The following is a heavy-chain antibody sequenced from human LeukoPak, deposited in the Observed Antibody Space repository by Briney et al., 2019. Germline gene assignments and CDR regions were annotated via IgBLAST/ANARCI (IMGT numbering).Heavy chain of an antibody. CDR2: ISYDGSNK. J-gene: IGHJ4*02. D-gene: IGHD3-3*01. Sequence: GGSLRLSCAASGFTFSSYAMHWVRQAPGKGLEWVAVISYDGSNKYYADSVKGRFTISRDNSKNTLYLQMNSLRAEDTAVYYCARGLEANYFDYWGQGTLVTVSS. CDR3: ARGLEANYFDY. V-gene: IGHV3-30-3*01. CDR1: GFTFSSYA.